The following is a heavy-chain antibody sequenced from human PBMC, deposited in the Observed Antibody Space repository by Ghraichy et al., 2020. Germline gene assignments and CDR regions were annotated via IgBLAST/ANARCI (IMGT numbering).Heavy chain of an antibody. CDR2: IKSAGSIT. CDR3: LREYCSGCRCFFVTGGSYVDY. D-gene: IGHD2-15*01. J-gene: IGHJ4*02. Sequence: VSRIKSAGSITIYADSVKVRFTISRDNAKNTLYLQMNSLSGEDTAVYYCLREYCSGCRCFFVTGGSYVDYWGKG. V-gene: IGHV3-74*01.